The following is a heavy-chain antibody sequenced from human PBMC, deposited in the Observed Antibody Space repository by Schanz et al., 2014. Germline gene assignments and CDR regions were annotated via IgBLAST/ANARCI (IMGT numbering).Heavy chain of an antibody. CDR2: ISYDGSNK. CDR1: GFAFGVYG. CDR3: AREEGWCIAAAGPKHYYYGMDV. Sequence: VQLVESGGGLVKPGRSLRLSCAASGFAFGVYGMHWVRQAPGKGLEWVAVISYDGSNKYYADSVKGRFTISRDNSKNTLYLQMNTLRAEDTAVYYCAREEGWCIAAAGPKHYYYGMDVWGQGTTVTVSS. J-gene: IGHJ6*02. D-gene: IGHD6-13*01. V-gene: IGHV3-30*19.